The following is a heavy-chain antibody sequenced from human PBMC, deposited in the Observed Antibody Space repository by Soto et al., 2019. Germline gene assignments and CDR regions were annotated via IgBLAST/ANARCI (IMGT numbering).Heavy chain of an antibody. CDR3: DYYDSSGFPY. D-gene: IGHD3-22*01. J-gene: IGHJ4*02. CDR1: GFTFSSYA. CDR2: ISGSGGST. Sequence: PGGSLRLSCAASGFTFSSYAMIWVRQAPGKGLEWVSAISGSGGSTHYADSVKGRFTISRDNSKNTLYLQMNSLRAEDTAVYYCDYYDSSGFPYWGQGTLVTVSS. V-gene: IGHV3-23*01.